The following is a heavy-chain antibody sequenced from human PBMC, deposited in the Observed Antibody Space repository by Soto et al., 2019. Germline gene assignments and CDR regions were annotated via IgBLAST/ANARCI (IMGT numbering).Heavy chain of an antibody. Sequence: SETLSLTCTVSGGSISSGGYYWSWIRQHPGKGLEWIGYIYYSGSTYYNPSLESRVTISVDTSKNQFSLKLSSVTAADTAVYYCAREERDASSSWYGRSWFDPWGQGTLVTVSS. V-gene: IGHV4-31*03. J-gene: IGHJ5*02. D-gene: IGHD6-13*01. CDR2: IYYSGST. CDR1: GGSISSGGYY. CDR3: AREERDASSSWYGRSWFDP.